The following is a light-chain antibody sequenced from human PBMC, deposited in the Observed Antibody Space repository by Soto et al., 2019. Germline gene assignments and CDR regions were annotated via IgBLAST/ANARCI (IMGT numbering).Light chain of an antibody. CDR3: QTWGTGMGV. V-gene: IGLV4-69*01. Sequence: QTVVTQSPSASASLGASVKLTCTLSSGHSSYAIAWHQQQPEKGPRYLMKLNSDGSHSKGDGIPDRFSGFSSGAERYLTISSLQSEDEADYYCQTWGTGMGVFGTGTKVTVL. CDR1: SGHSSYA. CDR2: LNSDGSH. J-gene: IGLJ1*01.